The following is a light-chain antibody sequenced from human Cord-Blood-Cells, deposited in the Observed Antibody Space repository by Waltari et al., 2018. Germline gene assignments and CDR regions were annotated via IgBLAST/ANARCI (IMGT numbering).Light chain of an antibody. V-gene: IGLV2-14*01. CDR2: DVS. CDR1: SSDVGGYNY. Sequence: QSALTQPASVSGSPGQSITISCTGTSSDVGGYNYVSWYQRHQGKAPKLMIYDVSNRPAGVSTRFSGSKSGNTASLTISGLQAEDEADYYCSSYTSSSTLVFGGGTKLTVL. CDR3: SSYTSSSTLV. J-gene: IGLJ2*01.